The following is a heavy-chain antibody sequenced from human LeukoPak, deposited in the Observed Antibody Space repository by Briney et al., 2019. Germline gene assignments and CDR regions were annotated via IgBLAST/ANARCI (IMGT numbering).Heavy chain of an antibody. CDR2: ISGSGSGT. Sequence: GGSLRLSCAASGFTFSNFAMSWVRQAPEKGLEWVSGISGSGSGTYYADSVKGRFTISRDNSKNTQWLQMSSLRAEDTAVYYCTKGGFTSYFDYWGQGTLVTVSS. J-gene: IGHJ4*02. CDR1: GFTFSNFA. D-gene: IGHD2-2*01. V-gene: IGHV3-23*01. CDR3: TKGGFTSYFDY.